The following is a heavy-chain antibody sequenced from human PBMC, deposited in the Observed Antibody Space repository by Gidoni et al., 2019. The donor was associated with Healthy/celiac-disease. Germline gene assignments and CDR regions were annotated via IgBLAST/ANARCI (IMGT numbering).Heavy chain of an antibody. V-gene: IGHV3-30-3*01. CDR3: ARVHYYYYGMDV. CDR2: ISYDGSNK. Sequence: QVQLVESGGGVVQPGRSLRLSCAASGFTFSSYAMHWVSQAPGKGLGWVAVISYDGSNKYYADSVKGRFTISRDNSKNTLYLQMNSLRAEDTAVYYCARVHYYYYGMDVWGQGTTVTVSS. J-gene: IGHJ6*02. CDR1: GFTFSSYA.